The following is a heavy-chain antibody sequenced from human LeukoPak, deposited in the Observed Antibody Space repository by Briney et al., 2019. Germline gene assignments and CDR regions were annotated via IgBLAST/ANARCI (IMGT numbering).Heavy chain of an antibody. D-gene: IGHD3-9*01. CDR3: ARGSPYDILTEPNWFDP. V-gene: IGHV4-31*03. J-gene: IGHJ5*02. CDR1: GGSISSGGYY. CDR2: IYYSGST. Sequence: SETLSLTCTVSGGSISSGGYYWSWIRQHQGKGLEWIGYIYYSGSTYYNPSLKSRVTISVDTSKNQFSLKLSSVTAADTAVYYCARGSPYDILTEPNWFDPWGQGTLVTVSS.